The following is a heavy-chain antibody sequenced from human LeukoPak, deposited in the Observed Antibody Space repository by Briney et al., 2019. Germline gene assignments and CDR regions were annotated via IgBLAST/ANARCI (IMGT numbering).Heavy chain of an antibody. CDR2: ISGSGGST. CDR1: GFTFSSYA. V-gene: IGHV3-23*01. D-gene: IGHD2-2*02. J-gene: IGHJ5*02. Sequence: GGSLRLSCAASGFTFSSYAMSWVRQARGKGLEWVSAISGSGGSTYYADSVKGRFTISRDNSKNTLYLQMNSLRAEDTAVYYCAKDLYIVVVPAAISFDPWGQGTLVTVSS. CDR3: AKDLYIVVVPAAISFDP.